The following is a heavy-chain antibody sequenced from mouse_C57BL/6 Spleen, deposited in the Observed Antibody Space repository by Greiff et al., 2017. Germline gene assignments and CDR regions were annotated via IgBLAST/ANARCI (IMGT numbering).Heavy chain of an antibody. CDR1: GYSFTSYY. D-gene: IGHD2-1*01. V-gene: IGHV1-66*01. CDR2: IYPGSGNT. CDR3: ASGDYGNYGAY. Sequence: QVQLQQSGPELVKPGASVKISCKASGYSFTSYYIHWVKQRPGQGLEWIGWIYPGSGNTKYNEKFKGKATLTADTSSSTAYMQLSSLTSEDSAVYYCASGDYGNYGAYWGQGTLVTVSA. J-gene: IGHJ3*01.